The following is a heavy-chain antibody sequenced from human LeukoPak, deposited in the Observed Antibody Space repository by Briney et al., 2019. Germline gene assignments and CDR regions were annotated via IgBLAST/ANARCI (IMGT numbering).Heavy chain of an antibody. CDR1: GYTFTGYY. Sequence: ASVKVSCKASGYTFTGYYIHWVRQAPGQGLEWMSWISANNGEIRYAQNFQARVTMTTDTSTTTAYMELRSLRSDDTAVYYCARVPPSAHQVFSSDYWGQGTQVTVSS. J-gene: IGHJ4*02. CDR2: ISANNGEI. V-gene: IGHV1-18*04. CDR3: ARVPPSAHQVFSSDY. D-gene: IGHD1-14*01.